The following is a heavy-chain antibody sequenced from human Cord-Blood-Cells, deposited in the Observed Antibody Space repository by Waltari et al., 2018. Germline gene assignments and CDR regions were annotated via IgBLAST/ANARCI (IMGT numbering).Heavy chain of an antibody. V-gene: IGHV1-8*03. CDR3: ARGLGYSSSSVYYFDY. Sequence: QVQLVQSGAEVKKPGASVKVSCKASGYTFTSYDINWVRQATGQGLEWMGWMNPNSGNTGYAQKFQGRVTITRNTSISTAYMELSSLRSEDTAVYYCARGLGYSSSSVYYFDYWGQGTLVTVSS. D-gene: IGHD6-6*01. J-gene: IGHJ4*02. CDR1: GYTFTSYD. CDR2: MNPNSGNT.